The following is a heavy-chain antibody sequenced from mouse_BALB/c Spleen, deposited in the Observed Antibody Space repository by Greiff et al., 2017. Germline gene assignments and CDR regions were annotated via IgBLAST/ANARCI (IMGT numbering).Heavy chain of an antibody. D-gene: IGHD2-1*01. CDR3: ARSGYGNYGFAC. CDR1: GFTFSSFG. Sequence: EVHLVESGGGLVQPGGSRKLSCAASGFTFSSFGMHWVRQAPEKGLEWVAYISSGSSTIYYADTVKGRFTISRDNPKNTLFLQMTSLRSEDTAMYYCARSGYGNYGFACWGQGTLVTVSA. J-gene: IGHJ3*01. CDR2: ISSGSSTI. V-gene: IGHV5-17*02.